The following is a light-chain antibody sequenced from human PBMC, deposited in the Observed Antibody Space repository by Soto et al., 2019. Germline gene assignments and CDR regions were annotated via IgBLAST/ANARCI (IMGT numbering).Light chain of an antibody. CDR3: QQFNNYAIT. CDR1: QGISSA. V-gene: IGKV1D-13*01. Sequence: IQMTQSPSTLSGSVGDRFTITCRASQGISSALAWYQQKPGKAPKLLIYGASTLESGVPSRFSGSGSGTDFTLTISSLQPEDFATYYCQQFNNYAITFGQGTRLEIK. CDR2: GAS. J-gene: IGKJ5*01.